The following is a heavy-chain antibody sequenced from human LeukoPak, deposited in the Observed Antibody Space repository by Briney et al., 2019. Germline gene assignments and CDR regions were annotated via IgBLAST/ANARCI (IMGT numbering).Heavy chain of an antibody. CDR3: ARRPVTGSVAIDY. CDR2: IYYSGST. Sequence: SETLSLTRTVSGGSISSSSYYWGWIRQPPGKGLEWIGSIYYSGSTYYNPSLKSRVTISVDTSKNQFSLKLSSVTAADTAVYYCARRPVTGSVAIDYWGQGTLVTVSS. J-gene: IGHJ4*02. D-gene: IGHD3-10*01. V-gene: IGHV4-39*01. CDR1: GGSISSSSYY.